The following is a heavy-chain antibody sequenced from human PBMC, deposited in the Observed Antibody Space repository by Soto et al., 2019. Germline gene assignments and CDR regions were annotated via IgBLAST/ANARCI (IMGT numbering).Heavy chain of an antibody. J-gene: IGHJ6*02. CDR1: GYTFTSYY. D-gene: IGHD6-19*01. CDR3: ARGYTAVAGTYYYYGMDV. CDR2: INPSGGST. V-gene: IGHV1-46*01. Sequence: VASVKVSCKTSGYTFTSYYMHWVRQAPGQGLEWMGIINPSGGSTSYAQKFQGRVTMTRDTSTSTVYMELSSLRSEDTAVYYCARGYTAVAGTYYYYGMDVWGQGTTVTVSS.